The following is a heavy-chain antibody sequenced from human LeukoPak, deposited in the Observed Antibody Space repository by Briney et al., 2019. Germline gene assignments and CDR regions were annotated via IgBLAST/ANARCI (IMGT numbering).Heavy chain of an antibody. CDR3: AKADLGKLSSPPRF. CDR1: GFTFDDYA. CDR2: ISWNSGSI. Sequence: GRSLRLSCAASGFTFDDYAMHWVRQAPGKGLEWVSGISWNSGSIGYADSVKGRFTISRDNAKNSLYLQMNSLRAEDTALYYCAKADLGKLSSPPRFWGQGTLVTVSS. V-gene: IGHV3-9*01. J-gene: IGHJ4*02. D-gene: IGHD3-16*02.